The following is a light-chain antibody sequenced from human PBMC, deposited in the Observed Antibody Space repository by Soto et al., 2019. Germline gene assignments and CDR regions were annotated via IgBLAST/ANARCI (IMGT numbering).Light chain of an antibody. CDR3: QQSDSTLRT. CDR1: QSISSY. V-gene: IGKV1-39*01. CDR2: AAS. J-gene: IGKJ1*01. Sequence: DSQMTQSPSSLSASVGDRVTITCRASQSISSYLNWYQQKPGKALKLLIYAASSLQSGVPSRFSGSGSGTDFTLTISSLQPEDFATYYCQQSDSTLRTFGQGTKVEIK.